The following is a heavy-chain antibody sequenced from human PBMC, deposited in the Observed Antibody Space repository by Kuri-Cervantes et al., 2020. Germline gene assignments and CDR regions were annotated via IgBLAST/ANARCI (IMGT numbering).Heavy chain of an antibody. Sequence: GESLKISCAASGFTFSDYYMSWIRQAPGKGLEWVSYISSSGSTIYYADSVKGRFTISRDNAKNSLYLQMNSLRAEDTAVYYCARVSSSWCPDLWGQGTLVTVSS. V-gene: IGHV3-11*04. CDR1: GFTFSDYY. D-gene: IGHD6-13*01. CDR2: ISSSGSTI. J-gene: IGHJ5*02. CDR3: ARVSSSWCPDL.